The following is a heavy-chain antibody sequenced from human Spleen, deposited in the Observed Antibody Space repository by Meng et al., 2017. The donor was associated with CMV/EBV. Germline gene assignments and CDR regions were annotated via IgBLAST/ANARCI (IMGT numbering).Heavy chain of an antibody. CDR2: INSDGIST. CDR1: GFTFSSYW. J-gene: IGHJ4*02. Sequence: GESLKIPCAASGFTFSSYWVHWVRQAPGKGLVWVSRINSDGISTGYADSVKGRFTISRDNAKSTVYLQMNSLRAEDTAVYYCARDRLKTVGFDYWGQGTLVTVSS. CDR3: ARDRLKTVGFDY. V-gene: IGHV3-74*01. D-gene: IGHD1-26*01.